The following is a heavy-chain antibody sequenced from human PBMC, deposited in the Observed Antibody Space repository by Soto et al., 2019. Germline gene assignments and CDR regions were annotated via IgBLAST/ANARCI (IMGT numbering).Heavy chain of an antibody. D-gene: IGHD3-16*01. CDR3: AKNPESYAWGLEGYCDY. V-gene: IGHV3-30*18. CDR2: ISYDGSDK. Sequence: QVQLVESGGGVVQPGRSLRVSCAASGFTFSSYGMNWVRQAPGKGLEWVAIISYDGSDKYYADSVKGRFTLSRDNSKNTLYLQMNSLRGEDTAVYYCAKNPESYAWGLEGYCDYWGQGTLVTVSS. CDR1: GFTFSSYG. J-gene: IGHJ4*02.